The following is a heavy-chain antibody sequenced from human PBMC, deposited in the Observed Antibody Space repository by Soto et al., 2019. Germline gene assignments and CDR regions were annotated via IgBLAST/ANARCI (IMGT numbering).Heavy chain of an antibody. CDR2: ISSTSGTI. D-gene: IGHD6-19*01. CDR3: ANQKIRFSVAGTLYGLGV. J-gene: IGHJ6*02. CDR1: GFVFSTYS. Sequence: GGSRRLSCGASGFVFSTYSMNWVRQAPGKGLEWISYISSTSGTIYYADSVKGRFTIFRDNAKNSLFLQMNGLRDDDTAVYYCANQKIRFSVAGTLYGLGVWGQGTTVTVSS. V-gene: IGHV3-48*02.